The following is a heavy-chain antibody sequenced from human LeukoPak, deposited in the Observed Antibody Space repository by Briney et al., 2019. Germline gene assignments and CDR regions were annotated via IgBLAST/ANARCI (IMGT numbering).Heavy chain of an antibody. CDR3: VRLRRNSDTSGFYYYYDF. D-gene: IGHD3-22*01. J-gene: IGHJ4*02. V-gene: IGHV3-21*01. CDR2: ISVRSNYI. Sequence: GGSLRLSCLASGYTFSSYSINWVRQAPGKGLEWVSSISVRSNYIYYADSVRGRFRISRDDARDSLYLQMNSLRAEDTAVYYCVRLRRNSDTSGFYYYYDFWGQGALVTVSS. CDR1: GYTFSSYS.